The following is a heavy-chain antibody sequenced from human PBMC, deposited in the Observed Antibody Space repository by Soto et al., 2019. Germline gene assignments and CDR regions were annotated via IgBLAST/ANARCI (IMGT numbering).Heavy chain of an antibody. CDR2: IYYSGST. D-gene: IGHD6-19*01. CDR1: GGSISSYY. CDR3: ARGTWGSRGWYYFDY. Sequence: QVQLQESGPGLVKPSETLSLICTVSGGSISSYYWSWIRQPPGKGLEWIGYIYYSGSTNYNPSLKIRITISEDTSKNQSARKLSSVTAGDTAVYYCARGTWGSRGWYYFDYWGQGTLVTVSS. V-gene: IGHV4-59*01. J-gene: IGHJ4*02.